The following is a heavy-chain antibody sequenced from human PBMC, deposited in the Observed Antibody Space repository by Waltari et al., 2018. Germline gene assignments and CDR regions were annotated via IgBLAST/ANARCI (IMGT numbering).Heavy chain of an antibody. Sequence: QVQLQESGPGLVKPSQTLSLTCTVSGGSISSGGYYWSWIRQHPGKGLEWIGYIYYRGSTYYNPSRKSRVTISVDTSKTQFSLKLSSVTAADTAVYYCARGIAAAAASGEYNWFDPWGQGTLVTVSS. J-gene: IGHJ5*02. CDR3: ARGIAAAAASGEYNWFDP. D-gene: IGHD6-13*01. V-gene: IGHV4-31*03. CDR1: GGSISSGGYY. CDR2: IYYRGST.